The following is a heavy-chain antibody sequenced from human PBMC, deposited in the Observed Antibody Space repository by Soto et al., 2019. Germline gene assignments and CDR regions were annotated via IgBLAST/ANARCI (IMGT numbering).Heavy chain of an antibody. Sequence: PGGSLRLSCAASGFTFSSYGMHWVRQAPGKGLEWVAVISYDGSNKYYADSVKGRFTISRDNSKNTLYLQMSSLGADDTAVYYCVKSRGGNNFDFFDWGQGALVTVSS. CDR3: VKSRGGNNFDFFD. V-gene: IGHV3-30*18. CDR2: ISYDGSNK. CDR1: GFTFSSYG. J-gene: IGHJ4*02. D-gene: IGHD5-12*01.